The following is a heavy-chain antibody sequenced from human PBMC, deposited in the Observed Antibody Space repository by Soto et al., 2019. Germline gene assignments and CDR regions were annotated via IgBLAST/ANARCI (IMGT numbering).Heavy chain of an antibody. CDR1: GGSFSDYT. Sequence: QEQLQQWGAGLLKPSETLSLTCAVNGGSFSDYTWSWIRQPPGKRLEWIGEINISGGTNYNPSLKSRITLSVDTTKNEFSLKLTSVTAADTAVYYCARGVATIRDWGPGTLVTVSS. J-gene: IGHJ4*02. CDR3: ARGVATIRD. V-gene: IGHV4-34*02. D-gene: IGHD5-12*01. CDR2: INISGGT.